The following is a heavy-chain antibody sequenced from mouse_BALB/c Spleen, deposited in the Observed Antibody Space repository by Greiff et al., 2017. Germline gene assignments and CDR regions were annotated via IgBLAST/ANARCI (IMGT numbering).Heavy chain of an antibody. CDR2: ISSGGST. CDR3: ARVETTDYAMDY. Sequence: EVKLVESGGGLVKPGGSLKLSCAASGFTFSSYAMSWVRQTPEKRLEWVASISSGGSTYYPDSVKGRFTISRDNARNILYLQMSSLGSEDTAMYYCARVETTDYAMDYWGQGTSVTVSS. D-gene: IGHD2-12*01. J-gene: IGHJ4*01. CDR1: GFTFSSYA. V-gene: IGHV5-6-5*01.